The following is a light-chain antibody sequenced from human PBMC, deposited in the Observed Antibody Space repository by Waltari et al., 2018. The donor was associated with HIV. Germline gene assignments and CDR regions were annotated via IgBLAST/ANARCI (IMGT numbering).Light chain of an antibody. J-gene: IGLJ2*01. CDR3: RSYDTSLSGSV. CDR2: VNS. Sequence: QPVLTQQPSVPGALLPRVTLSCPGRSPNIGPRFDLHRYQHHPGTAPKLLIYVNSNGPSGVPDRVSGSKSGTSASLAITGIQAEDEAAYYCRSYDTSLSGSVFGGGTKLTVL. V-gene: IGLV1-40*01. CDR1: SPNIGPRFD.